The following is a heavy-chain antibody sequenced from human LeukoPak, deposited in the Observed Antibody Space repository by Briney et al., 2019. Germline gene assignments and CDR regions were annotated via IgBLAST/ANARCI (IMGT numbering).Heavy chain of an antibody. Sequence: ASVKLFCNASGYTFTGCYMHWVRHAPGQGLEWMGWITPNSGGTIYAQEFRGRVTMTRDTSISTAYMELSRLRSDDTAVYYCAAPAPGYCSSTSCYTERNYYYYGMDDWGQGTTVTVSS. CDR1: GYTFTGCY. V-gene: IGHV1-2*02. CDR3: AAPAPGYCSSTSCYTERNYYYYGMDD. J-gene: IGHJ6*02. CDR2: ITPNSGGT. D-gene: IGHD2-2*02.